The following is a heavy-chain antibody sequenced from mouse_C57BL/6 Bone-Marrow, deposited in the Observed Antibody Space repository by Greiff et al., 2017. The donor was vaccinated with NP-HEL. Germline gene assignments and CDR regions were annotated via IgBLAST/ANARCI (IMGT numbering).Heavy chain of an antibody. CDR1: GYSFTGYY. CDR2: INPSTGGT. CDR3: ARSEGYDGAWFAY. D-gene: IGHD2-2*01. Sequence: EVKLMESGPELVKPGASVKISCKASGYSFTGYYMNWVKQSPEKSLEWIGEINPSTGGTTYNQKFKAKATLTVDKSSSTAYMQLKSLTSEDSAVYYCARSEGYDGAWFAYWGQGTLVTVSA. V-gene: IGHV1-42*01. J-gene: IGHJ3*01.